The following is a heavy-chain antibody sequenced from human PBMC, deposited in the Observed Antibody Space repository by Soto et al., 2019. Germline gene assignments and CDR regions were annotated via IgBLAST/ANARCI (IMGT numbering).Heavy chain of an antibody. D-gene: IGHD3-16*02. Sequence: PGGSLRLSCAASGFTLSSYAMSWVRQAPGKGLEWVSAISGSGGSTYYADSVKGRFTISRDNSKNTLYLQMNSLRAEDTAVYYWGKVKIYDYIGGSYRPVAFDIGGKGTMVTV. CDR2: ISGSGGST. V-gene: IGHV3-23*01. CDR1: GFTLSSYA. J-gene: IGHJ3*02. CDR3: GKVKIYDYIGGSYRPVAFDI.